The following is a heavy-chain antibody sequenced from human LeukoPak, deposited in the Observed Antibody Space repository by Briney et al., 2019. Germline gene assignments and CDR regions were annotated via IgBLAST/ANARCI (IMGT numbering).Heavy chain of an antibody. CDR1: GFTFSTYN. CDR2: INSDGSST. Sequence: GGSLRLSCAASGFTFSTYNMNWVRQAPGKGLVWVSRINSDGSSTNYADSVKGRFTISRDNAKNTLYLQMNSLRAEDTAVYYCAQAFYYDSGSYYLLFDYWGQGALVTVSS. CDR3: AQAFYYDSGSYYLLFDY. D-gene: IGHD3-10*01. J-gene: IGHJ4*02. V-gene: IGHV3-74*01.